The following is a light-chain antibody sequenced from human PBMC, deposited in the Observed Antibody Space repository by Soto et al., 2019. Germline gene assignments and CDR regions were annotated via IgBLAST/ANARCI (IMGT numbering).Light chain of an antibody. V-gene: IGKV3-20*01. CDR3: QQYASLFT. CDR1: RNVSSNY. CDR2: GAS. Sequence: EIVLTQSPGTLSLSPGERATLSCRASRNVSSNYLAWYHQKAGQAPRLLIFGASARSTGIPDRFRGSGSGTDFTLTISRLEPADFGVYYCQQYASLFTFGPGTNVD. J-gene: IGKJ3*01.